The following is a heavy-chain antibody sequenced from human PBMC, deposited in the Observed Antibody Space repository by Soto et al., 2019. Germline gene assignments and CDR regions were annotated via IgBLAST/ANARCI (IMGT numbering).Heavy chain of an antibody. D-gene: IGHD2-2*02. Sequence: LETLSLTCTVSGGSISSYCWSWIRQPPGKRLKWIGYIYYSGRTNYNPSLKSRVNISVDTSKNQFSLKLSSVTAADTAVYYCAGLGGCSSTSCYTGLSLGAYYYYMDVWGKGTTVTVSS. V-gene: IGHV4-59*08. J-gene: IGHJ6*03. CDR3: AGLGGCSSTSCYTGLSLGAYYYYMDV. CDR2: IYYSGRT. CDR1: GGSISSYC.